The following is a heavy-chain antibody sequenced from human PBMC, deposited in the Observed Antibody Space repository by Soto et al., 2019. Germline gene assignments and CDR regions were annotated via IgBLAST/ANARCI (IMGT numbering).Heavy chain of an antibody. V-gene: IGHV3-30*03. CDR2: ISYDGSNK. CDR1: GFTFSSYG. CDR3: VSSYGSIHFDY. J-gene: IGHJ4*02. D-gene: IGHD5-18*01. Sequence: QGQLVESGGGVVQPGRSLRLSCAASGFTFSSYGMHWVRQAPGKGLEWVAVISYDGSNKYYADSVKGRFTISRDNSKNTLYLQMNSLRAEDTAVYYCVSSYGSIHFDYWGQGTLVTVSS.